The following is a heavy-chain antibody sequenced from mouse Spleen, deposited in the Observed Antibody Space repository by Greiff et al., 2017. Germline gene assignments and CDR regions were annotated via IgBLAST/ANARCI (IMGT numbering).Heavy chain of an antibody. J-gene: IGHJ1*01. V-gene: IGHV1-42*01. CDR3: ARVSNLWYFDV. Sequence: EVKLQESGPELVKPGASVKISCKASGYSFTGYYMNWVKQSPEKSLEWIGEINPSTGGTTYSQKFKAKATLTVDKSSSTAYMQLKSLTSEDSAVYYCARVSNLWYFDVWGAGTTVTVSS. D-gene: IGHD2-5*01. CDR2: INPSTGGT. CDR1: GYSFTGYY.